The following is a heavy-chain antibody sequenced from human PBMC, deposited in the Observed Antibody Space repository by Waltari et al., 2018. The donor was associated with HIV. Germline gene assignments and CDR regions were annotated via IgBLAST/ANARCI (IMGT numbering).Heavy chain of an antibody. D-gene: IGHD3-22*01. CDR2: IYSGGST. V-gene: IGHV3-53*01. J-gene: IGHJ4*02. CDR3: ATGDYYDSRGYYSADY. Sequence: EVHLVESGGGLIQPGGSLRLSCAVSGFTVSSNYMSWVRQAPGKGLEWVSGIYSGGSTSYADSVKGRFTISRDISKNTLYLQMDSLRAEDTAVYYCATGDYYDSRGYYSADYWGQGTLVTVSS. CDR1: GFTVSSNY.